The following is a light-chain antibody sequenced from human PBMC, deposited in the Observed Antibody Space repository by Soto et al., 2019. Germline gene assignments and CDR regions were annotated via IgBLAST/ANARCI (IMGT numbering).Light chain of an antibody. Sequence: EIVMTQSPATLSVSPGERATLSCRASQSVSSNLAWYQQKPGQAPTLLIYGASARATGIPARFSGSGSGTEFTLTISSLQSADFAVYYCQHYNNWPFTFGQGTQLEI. J-gene: IGKJ2*01. CDR1: QSVSSN. CDR3: QHYNNWPFT. CDR2: GAS. V-gene: IGKV3-15*01.